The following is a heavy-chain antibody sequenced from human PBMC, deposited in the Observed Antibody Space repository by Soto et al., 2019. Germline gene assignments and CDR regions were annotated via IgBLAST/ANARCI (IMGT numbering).Heavy chain of an antibody. D-gene: IGHD3-9*01. Sequence: EVQLVESGGGLVKPGGSLRLSCAASGFTFSSYSMNWVRQAPGKGLEWVSSISSSSSSYIYYADSVKGRFTVSRDNAKNSLYLQMNSLRAEDTAVYYCARDRNKYYDILTAHYYYYYMDVWGKGTTVTVSS. CDR2: ISSSSSSYI. V-gene: IGHV3-21*01. J-gene: IGHJ6*03. CDR1: GFTFSSYS. CDR3: ARDRNKYYDILTAHYYYYYMDV.